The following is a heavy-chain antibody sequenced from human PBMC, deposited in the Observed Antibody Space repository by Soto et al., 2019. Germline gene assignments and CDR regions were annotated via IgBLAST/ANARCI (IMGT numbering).Heavy chain of an antibody. CDR2: IIPIFGTA. D-gene: IGHD6-13*01. CDR1: GGTFSSYA. J-gene: IGHJ6*02. Sequence: QVQLVQSGAEVKKPGSSVKVSCKASGGTFSSYAISWVRQAPGQGLEWMGGIIPIFGTANYAQTFQGRVTITADESTSTAYMELSSLRSEDTAVYYCARDPRSSSWYRRHYSYGMDVWGQGTTVTVSS. V-gene: IGHV1-69*01. CDR3: ARDPRSSSWYRRHYSYGMDV.